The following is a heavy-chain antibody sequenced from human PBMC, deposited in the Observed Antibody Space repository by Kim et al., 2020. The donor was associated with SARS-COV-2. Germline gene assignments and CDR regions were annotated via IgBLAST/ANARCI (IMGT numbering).Heavy chain of an antibody. D-gene: IGHD3-3*01. CDR2: ISGSGGST. CDR1: GFTFSSYA. V-gene: IGHV3-23*01. J-gene: IGHJ3*02. CDR3: AKRWEWSDAFDI. Sequence: GGSLRLSCAASGFTFSSYAMSWVRQAPGKGLEWISAISGSGGSTYYADSVKGRFTISRDNSKNTLYLQMNSLRAEDTAVYYCAKRWEWSDAFDIWGQGTMVTVSS.